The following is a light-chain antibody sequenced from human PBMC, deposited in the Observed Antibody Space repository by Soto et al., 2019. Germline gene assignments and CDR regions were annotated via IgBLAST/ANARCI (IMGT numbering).Light chain of an antibody. CDR2: AAS. V-gene: IGKV1-5*01. Sequence: DIQMTQSPSTLSASVGDRVTITCRASQSISSWLAWYQQKPGKAPKLLIYAASTLQSGVPSRLSGSGSGTEFTLTISSLQPDDFATYYCQHYNSYSEAFGQGTKVDIK. CDR1: QSISSW. CDR3: QHYNSYSEA. J-gene: IGKJ1*01.